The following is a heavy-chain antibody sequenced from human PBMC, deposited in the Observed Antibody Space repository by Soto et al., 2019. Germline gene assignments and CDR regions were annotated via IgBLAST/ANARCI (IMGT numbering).Heavy chain of an antibody. CDR1: GDAIYIGGYY. D-gene: IGHD2-2*01. Sequence: TLSLTCTVSGDAIYIGGYYWTWIRQHPVKGLEWIGYIYHTGKNYYNQYLESRVTMSVDTSKNQFSLKLASLTAADTAVYYCERDGSSTATWIHTWPQGTLVTVSS. V-gene: IGHV4-31*03. CDR2: IYHTGKN. CDR3: ERDGSSTATWIHT. J-gene: IGHJ5*02.